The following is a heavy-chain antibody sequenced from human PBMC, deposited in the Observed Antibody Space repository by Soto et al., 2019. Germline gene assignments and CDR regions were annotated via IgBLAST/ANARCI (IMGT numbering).Heavy chain of an antibody. CDR3: ARDQGLGCVDS. V-gene: IGHV3-33*01. J-gene: IGHJ5*01. D-gene: IGHD6-19*01. CDR1: GFTFSSYG. Sequence: QVQLVESGGGVVQPGRSLRLSCAASGFTFSSYGMHWVRQAPGKGLEWVAVIWYDGSNKYYADSVKGRFTISRDNSKNTMYLEMNSRRAEDKAVYYCARDQGLGCVDSGGQGTPVTVSS. CDR2: IWYDGSNK.